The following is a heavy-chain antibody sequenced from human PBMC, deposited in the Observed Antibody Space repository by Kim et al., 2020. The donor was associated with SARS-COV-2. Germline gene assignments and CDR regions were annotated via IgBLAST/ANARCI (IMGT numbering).Heavy chain of an antibody. D-gene: IGHD6-19*01. CDR1: GGSFSGYY. V-gene: IGHV4-34*01. CDR3: ARGTRQWLVRGPYYYYMDV. Sequence: PETLSLTCAVYGGSFSGYYWSWIRQPPGKGLEWIGEINHSGSTNYNPSLKSRVTISVDTSKNQFSLKLSSVTAADTAVYYCARGTRQWLVRGPYYYYMDVWGKGTTVTDSS. J-gene: IGHJ6*03. CDR2: INHSGST.